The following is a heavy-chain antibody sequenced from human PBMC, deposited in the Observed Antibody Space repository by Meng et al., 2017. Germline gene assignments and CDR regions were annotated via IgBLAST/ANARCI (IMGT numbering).Heavy chain of an antibody. D-gene: IGHD4-17*01. J-gene: IGHJ4*02. Sequence: GESLKISCAASGFTFSSYAMHWVRQAPGKGLEWVAVISYDGSNKYYADSVKGRFTISRDNSKNTLYLQMNSLRAEDTAVYYCAGTTTVTTYWDYWGQGTLVTVSS. CDR3: AGTTTVTTYWDY. CDR1: GFTFSSYA. V-gene: IGHV3-30*04. CDR2: ISYDGSNK.